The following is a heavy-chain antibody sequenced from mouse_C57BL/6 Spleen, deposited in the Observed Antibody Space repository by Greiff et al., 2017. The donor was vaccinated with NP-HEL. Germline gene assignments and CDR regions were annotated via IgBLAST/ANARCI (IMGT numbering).Heavy chain of an antibody. CDR1: GFTFSSYT. J-gene: IGHJ2*01. Sequence: EVKLVESGGGLVKPGGSLKLSCAASGFTFSSYTMSWVRQTPEKRLEWVATISGGGGNTYYPDSVKGRFTISRDNAKNTLYLQMSSLRSEDTALYYCARITTVVDGDYWGQGTTLTVSS. CDR3: ARITTVVDGDY. D-gene: IGHD1-1*01. V-gene: IGHV5-9*01. CDR2: ISGGGGNT.